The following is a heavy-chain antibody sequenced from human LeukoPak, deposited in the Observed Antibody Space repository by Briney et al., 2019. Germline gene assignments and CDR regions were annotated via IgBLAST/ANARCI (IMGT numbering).Heavy chain of an antibody. J-gene: IGHJ4*02. CDR2: IYWNDDK. V-gene: IGHV2-5*01. CDR3: AHRRFSSSDFDY. CDR1: GFSLITSGVG. D-gene: IGHD6-6*01. Sequence: SGPTLVKPTQTLTLTCTFSGFSLITSGVGVGWIRQPPGKALEWLAFIYWNDDKRYSPSLKSRLTITKDTSKNQVVLTMTNMDPVDTATYYCAHRRFSSSDFDYWGQGTLVTVSS.